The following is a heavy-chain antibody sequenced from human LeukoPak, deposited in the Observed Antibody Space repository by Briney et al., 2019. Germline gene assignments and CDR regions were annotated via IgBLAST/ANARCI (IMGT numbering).Heavy chain of an antibody. J-gene: IGHJ4*02. D-gene: IGHD3-22*01. CDR2: ISGSGGST. CDR1: GFTFSSYA. Sequence: GGSLRLSCAASGFTFSSYAMSWVRQAPGKGLEWVSAISGSGGSTYYADSVKGRFTISRDNSKNTLYLQMNSLRAEDTAVYYCAKSGYYDSSDYAQFDYWGQGTLVTVSS. V-gene: IGHV3-23*01. CDR3: AKSGYYDSSDYAQFDY.